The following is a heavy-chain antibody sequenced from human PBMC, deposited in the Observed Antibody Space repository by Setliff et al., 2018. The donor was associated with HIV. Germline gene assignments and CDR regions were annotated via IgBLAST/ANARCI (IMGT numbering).Heavy chain of an antibody. Sequence: ASVKVSCKASGYSFTNYGISWVRQAPGQGLEWVGWISPYNGDTKYAQNFQGWVTMTRDTSITTAYMELSRLTSDDTALYFCVREVRAAYKGPLWFGQSDPRPDTFDIWGQGTMVTVSS. D-gene: IGHD3-10*01. CDR3: VREVRAAYKGPLWFGQSDPRPDTFDI. V-gene: IGHV1-18*01. J-gene: IGHJ3*02. CDR2: ISPYNGDT. CDR1: GYSFTNYG.